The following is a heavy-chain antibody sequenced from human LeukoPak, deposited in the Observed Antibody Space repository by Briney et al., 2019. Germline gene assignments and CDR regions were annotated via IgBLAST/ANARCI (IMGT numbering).Heavy chain of an antibody. CDR2: IRHDGSEK. CDR1: GFTFSSYW. Sequence: GGSLRLSCAASGFTFSSYWMSWVRQAPGKGLEWVANIRHDGSEKYYVDSVKGRFTISRDNAKDSLYLQMNSLRVEDTAVYYCARGGSKQYNFWGQGTLVTVSS. V-gene: IGHV3-7*01. CDR3: ARGGSKQYNF. D-gene: IGHD1/OR15-1a*01. J-gene: IGHJ4*02.